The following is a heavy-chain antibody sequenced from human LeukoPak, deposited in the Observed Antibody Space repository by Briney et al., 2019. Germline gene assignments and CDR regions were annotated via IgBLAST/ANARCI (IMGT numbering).Heavy chain of an antibody. CDR2: IYYSGST. D-gene: IGHD2-21*01. Sequence: SETLSLTCTVSGGSISSGGYYWSWIRQPPGKGLEWIGSIYYSGSTYYNPSLKSRVTISVDTSKNQFSLKLSSVTAADTAVYYCARGGIPDYWGQGILVTVSS. J-gene: IGHJ4*02. CDR1: GGSISSGGYY. CDR3: ARGGIPDY. V-gene: IGHV4-39*07.